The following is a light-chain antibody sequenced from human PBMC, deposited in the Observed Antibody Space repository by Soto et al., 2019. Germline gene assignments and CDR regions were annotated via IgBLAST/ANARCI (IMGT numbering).Light chain of an antibody. V-gene: IGKV4-1*01. CDR1: QSVLYSSNNRNY. J-gene: IGKJ2*01. Sequence: DMVLTQSPDSLSVSLGERATISCKSSQSVLYSSNNRNYLAWYRQRPRQPPELLIYWATTRNSGVPDRFSGSGSGTNFTLTISRLQTEDVAXXYXXXXNDWPQTFGQGTKLEIK. CDR3: XXXNDWPQT. CDR2: WAT.